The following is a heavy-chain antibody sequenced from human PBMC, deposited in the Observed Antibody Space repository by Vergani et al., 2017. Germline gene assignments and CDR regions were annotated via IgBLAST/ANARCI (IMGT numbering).Heavy chain of an antibody. D-gene: IGHD1-1*01. CDR3: ARANYNWNPRDAFDI. J-gene: IGHJ3*02. CDR2: INPSGGST. Sequence: QVQLVQSGAEVKKPGASVKVSCKASGYTFTSYYMHWVRQAPGQGLEWMGIINPSGGSTSYAQKFQGRVTMTRDTSTSTVYMELSSLRSEDTAVYYCARANYNWNPRDAFDIWGQGTMVTVSS. V-gene: IGHV1-46*01. CDR1: GYTFTSYY.